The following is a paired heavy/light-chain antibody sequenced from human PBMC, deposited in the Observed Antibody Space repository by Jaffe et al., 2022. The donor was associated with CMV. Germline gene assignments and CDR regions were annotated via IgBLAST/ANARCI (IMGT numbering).Light chain of an antibody. Sequence: EIVLTQSPGTLSLSPGERATLSCRASQSVSSNFLAWYQQKPGQAPRLLIYGVSTRATGIPDRFSGSGSGTDFTLTISRLEPEDFAVYYCQHYTSSPPRYTFGQGTKLEIK. V-gene: IGKV3-20*01. CDR3: QHYTSSPPRYT. CDR2: GVS. J-gene: IGKJ2*01. CDR1: QSVSSNF.
Heavy chain of an antibody. CDR1: GFTFSGHS. CDR3: ARGVGVSGY. J-gene: IGHJ4*02. D-gene: IGHD2-21*01. CDR2: ISRDSSYI. Sequence: EVQLVESGGGLVKPGGSLRLSCAASGFTFSGHSMNWVRQAPGKGLEWVSAISRDSSYIYYVDSVKGRFIISRDNAKNALYLQMNSLRAEDTAVYYCARGVGVSGYWGQGTLVTVSS. V-gene: IGHV3-21*01.